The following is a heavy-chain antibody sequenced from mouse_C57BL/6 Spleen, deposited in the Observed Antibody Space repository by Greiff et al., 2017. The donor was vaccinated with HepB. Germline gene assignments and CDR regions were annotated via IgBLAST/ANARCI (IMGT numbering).Heavy chain of an antibody. D-gene: IGHD2-3*01. J-gene: IGHJ4*01. V-gene: IGHV1-64*01. CDR1: GYTFTSYW. CDR3: AREDDRAMDY. Sequence: QVQLQQPGAELVKPGASVKLSCKASGYTFTSYWMHWVKQRPGQGLKWIGMIHPNSGSTNYNEKFKSKATLTVDKSSSTAYMQLSSLTSEDSAVYYCAREDDRAMDYWGQGTSVTVSS. CDR2: IHPNSGST.